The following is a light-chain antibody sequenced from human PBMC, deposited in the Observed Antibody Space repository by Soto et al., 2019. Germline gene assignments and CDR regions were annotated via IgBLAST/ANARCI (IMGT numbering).Light chain of an antibody. CDR3: QPYNSFSGT. CDR1: QSVSNNY. V-gene: IGKV3-20*01. J-gene: IGKJ1*01. Sequence: SLLAQAPGPLSLSPGERATLPFRASQSVSNNYLAWYQQKPGQAPRLLIYGASNRATGIPDRFSGSGSGTDFTLTISSLQPDDFATYYCQPYNSFSGTFGPGTKVDNK. CDR2: GAS.